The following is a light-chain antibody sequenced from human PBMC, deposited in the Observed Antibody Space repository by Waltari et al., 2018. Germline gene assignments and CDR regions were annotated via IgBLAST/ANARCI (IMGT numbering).Light chain of an antibody. J-gene: IGKJ2*01. V-gene: IGKV3-15*01. CDR2: GAS. CDR1: QSVSSN. CDR3: QQYNNWPPVT. Sequence: EIVMTQSPATLSVSPGERATLSCSASQSVSSNLAWYQQKPGLAPRLLIYGASTRATGIPARFSGSGSGTEFTLTISSLQSEDFAVYYCQQYNNWPPVTFGQGTKLEIK.